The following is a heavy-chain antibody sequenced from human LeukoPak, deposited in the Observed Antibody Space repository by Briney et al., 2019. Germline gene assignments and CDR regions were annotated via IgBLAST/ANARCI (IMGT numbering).Heavy chain of an antibody. CDR1: GGTFSSYA. CDR3: AIWEGVWHFDY. J-gene: IGHJ4*02. Sequence: ASVKVSCKASGGTFSSYAINWVRQATGQGLEWMGWMNPNSGNTGYAQKFQGRVTMTRNTSISTAYMELSSLRSEDTAVYYCAIWEGVWHFDYWGQGTLVTVSS. D-gene: IGHD1-26*01. CDR2: MNPNSGNT. V-gene: IGHV1-8*02.